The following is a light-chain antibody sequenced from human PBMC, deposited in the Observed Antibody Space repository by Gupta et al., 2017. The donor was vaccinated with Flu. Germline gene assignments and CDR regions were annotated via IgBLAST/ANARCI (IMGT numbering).Light chain of an antibody. CDR1: QGSRND. V-gene: IGKV1-17*01. Sequence: DIQMTQSPSSLSASVGDRVTITCRTSQGSRNDLGWYQQKPGKATTFLIYSASSLHSGVPSRFRGSGSGTEFTLTFSSLQPEDFATYYCLQHNSYPVTFGPGTKVEIK. J-gene: IGKJ3*01. CDR3: LQHNSYPVT. CDR2: SAS.